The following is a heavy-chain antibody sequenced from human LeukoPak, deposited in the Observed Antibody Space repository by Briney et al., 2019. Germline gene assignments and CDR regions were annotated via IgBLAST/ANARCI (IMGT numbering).Heavy chain of an antibody. CDR3: ARWGYYDILTGEADY. V-gene: IGHV3-23*01. CDR1: GFTFSSYA. CDR2: ISGSGGST. Sequence: GGSLRLSCAASGFTFSSYAMSWVRQAPGKGLEWVSAISGSGGSTYYADSVKGRFTISRDNSKNTLYLQMNSLRAEDTAVYYCARWGYYDILTGEADYWGQGTLVTVSS. D-gene: IGHD3-9*01. J-gene: IGHJ4*02.